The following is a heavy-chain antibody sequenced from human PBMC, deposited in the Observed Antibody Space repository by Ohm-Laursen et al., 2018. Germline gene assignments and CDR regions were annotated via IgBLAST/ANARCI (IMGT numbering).Heavy chain of an antibody. CDR3: ARAAGSYPYYFDY. CDR2: MSSSSSYI. V-gene: IGHV3-11*06. Sequence: SLRLSCTASGFTFSDYYMSWIRQAPGKGLEWVSSMSSSSSYIYYADSVKVQFTISRDNAKNSLYLQMNSLRAEDTAVYYCARAAGSYPYYFDYWGQGTLVTVSS. J-gene: IGHJ4*02. D-gene: IGHD1-26*01. CDR1: GFTFSDYY.